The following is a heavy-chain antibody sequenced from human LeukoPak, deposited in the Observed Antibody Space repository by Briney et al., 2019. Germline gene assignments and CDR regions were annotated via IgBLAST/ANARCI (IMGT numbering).Heavy chain of an antibody. D-gene: IGHD3-3*01. CDR2: IYYSGST. J-gene: IGHJ5*02. CDR1: GGSISSSSYY. V-gene: IGHV4-39*01. Sequence: PSETLSLTCTVSGGSISSSSYYWGWIRQPPGKGLEWIGSIYYSGSTYYNPSLKSRVTISVDTSKNQFSLKLSSVTAADTAVYYCARSPTYYDFWSGYYRSYNWFDPWGQGTLVTVSP. CDR3: ARSPTYYDFWSGYYRSYNWFDP.